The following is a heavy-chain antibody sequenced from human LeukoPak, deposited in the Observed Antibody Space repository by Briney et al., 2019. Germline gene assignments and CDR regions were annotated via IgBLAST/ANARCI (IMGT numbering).Heavy chain of an antibody. V-gene: IGHV3-48*01. Sequence: GGSLRLSCAASGLTFSRYSMNWVRQAPGKGLEWVSFISSSSSTIYYADSVKGRFTISRDTAKNSLYLQMNSLRAEDTAVYYCAREMLAAVAAQSWGQGTLVTVSS. CDR3: AREMLAAVAAQS. D-gene: IGHD6-19*01. CDR1: GLTFSRYS. J-gene: IGHJ5*02. CDR2: ISSSSSTI.